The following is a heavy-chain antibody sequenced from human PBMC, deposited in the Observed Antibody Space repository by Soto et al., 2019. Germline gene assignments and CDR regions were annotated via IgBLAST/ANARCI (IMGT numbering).Heavy chain of an antibody. D-gene: IGHD3-9*01. Sequence: ASVKVSCKASGYTFTSYYMHWVRQAPGQGLEWMGIINPSGGSTSYAQKFQGRVTMTRYTSTSTVYMELSSLRSEDTAVYYCARGSPLYYDILTGYYGFDPWGQGTLVTVSS. J-gene: IGHJ5*02. CDR1: GYTFTSYY. CDR2: INPSGGST. V-gene: IGHV1-46*01. CDR3: ARGSPLYYDILTGYYGFDP.